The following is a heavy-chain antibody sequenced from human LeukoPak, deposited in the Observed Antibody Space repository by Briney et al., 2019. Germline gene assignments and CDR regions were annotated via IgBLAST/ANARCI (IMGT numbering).Heavy chain of an antibody. CDR2: ISSSSSYI. V-gene: IGHV3-21*01. J-gene: IGHJ3*02. D-gene: IGHD2-2*01. CDR1: GFTFSDYN. CDR3: ARDPPWDCSSSICYAGAFDI. Sequence: PGGSLRLSCAASGFTFSDYNINWVRQAPGKGLEWVSSISSSSSYIYYADSVKGRFTISRDNAKNSLYLQMDSLRAEDTAVYYCARDPPWDCSSSICYAGAFDIWGQGTMVTVSS.